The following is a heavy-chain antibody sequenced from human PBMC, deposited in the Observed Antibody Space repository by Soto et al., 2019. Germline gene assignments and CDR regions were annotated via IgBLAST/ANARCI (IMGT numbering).Heavy chain of an antibody. CDR1: GASISGFY. D-gene: IGHD1-1*01. Sequence: WETLSLTCTVSGASISGFYWSWIRKSAGKGLEWIGRIYATGTTDYNPSLKSRVMMSVDTSKKQFSLKLRSVTAADTAVYYCVRDGTKTLRDWFDPWGQGISVTVSS. CDR2: IYATGTT. J-gene: IGHJ5*02. CDR3: VRDGTKTLRDWFDP. V-gene: IGHV4-4*07.